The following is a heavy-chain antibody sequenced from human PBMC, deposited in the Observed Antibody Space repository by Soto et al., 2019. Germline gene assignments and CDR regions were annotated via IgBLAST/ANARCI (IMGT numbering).Heavy chain of an antibody. CDR1: GVYFICYY. Sequence: LETLSLTYAVYGVYFICYYWSWIRQPPGKGLEWIGEINHSGSTNYNPSLKSRVTISVDTSKNQFSLKLSSVTAADTAVYYCARGRYDFWSGYPYYYYGMDVWGQGTTVTVSS. CDR3: ARGRYDFWSGYPYYYYGMDV. CDR2: INHSGST. J-gene: IGHJ6*02. D-gene: IGHD3-3*01. V-gene: IGHV4-34*01.